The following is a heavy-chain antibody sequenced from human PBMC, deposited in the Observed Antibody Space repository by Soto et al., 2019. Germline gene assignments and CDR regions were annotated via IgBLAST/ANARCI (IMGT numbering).Heavy chain of an antibody. Sequence: SLRLSCAASGFTFSGSAMHWVRQASGKGLEWVGRIRSKANSYATAYAASVKGRFTISRDDSKNTAYLQMNSLKTEDTAVYYCTRLSRPYYYDSSDAFDIWGQGTMVTVSS. CDR1: GFTFSGSA. J-gene: IGHJ3*02. CDR2: IRSKANSYAT. D-gene: IGHD3-22*01. V-gene: IGHV3-73*01. CDR3: TRLSRPYYYDSSDAFDI.